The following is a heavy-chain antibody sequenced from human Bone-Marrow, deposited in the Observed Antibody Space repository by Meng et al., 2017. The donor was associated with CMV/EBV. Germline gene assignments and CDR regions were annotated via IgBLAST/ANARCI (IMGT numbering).Heavy chain of an antibody. CDR1: GGSFSGYD. D-gene: IGHD3-22*01. CDR2: INHRGST. V-gene: IGHV4-34*01. J-gene: IGHJ4*02. Sequence: GSLRXSCAVYGGSFSGYDWTWIRQSPGKGLEWSGEINHRGSTNYNPSLKSRLTISLDTSKNQFSLKLKSVTAADTAVYYCARGSTSVTMIVVVFTAASLAYDSWGQGTLVTVSS. CDR3: ARGSTSVTMIVVVFTAASLAYDS.